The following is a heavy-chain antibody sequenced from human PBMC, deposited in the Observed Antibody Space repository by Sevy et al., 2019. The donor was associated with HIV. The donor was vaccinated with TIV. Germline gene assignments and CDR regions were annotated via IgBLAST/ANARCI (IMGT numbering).Heavy chain of an antibody. CDR1: GFIVSSYY. J-gene: IGHJ4*02. CDR2: INTRGTT. CDR3: AREATRLTV. V-gene: IGHV3-53*01. D-gene: IGHD4-4*01. Sequence: GGSLRLSCAASGFIVSSYYMGWVRQAPGKGLEWVSLINTRGTTFYADSVKGQFTISRDNSKNTLYLQMNGLRAEDTAMYYCAREATRLTVWGQGTLVTVSS.